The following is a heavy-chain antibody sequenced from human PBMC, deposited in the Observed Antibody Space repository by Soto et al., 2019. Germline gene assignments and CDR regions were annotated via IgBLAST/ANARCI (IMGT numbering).Heavy chain of an antibody. J-gene: IGHJ4*02. D-gene: IGHD6-13*01. Sequence: SETLSLTCAVYGGSFSGYYWSWIRQPPGKGLEWIGEINHSGNTNYNPSLKSRVTISVDTSKNQLFLNLSSVTAADTAMYYCARHHVRGRAIAGAAEFWGQGTLVTVSS. CDR3: ARHHVRGRAIAGAAEF. V-gene: IGHV4-34*01. CDR2: INHSGNT. CDR1: GGSFSGYY.